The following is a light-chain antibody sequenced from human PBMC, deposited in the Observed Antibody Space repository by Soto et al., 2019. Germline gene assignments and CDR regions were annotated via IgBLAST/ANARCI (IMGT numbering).Light chain of an antibody. J-gene: IGLJ1*01. Sequence: SYELTQPPSVSVAPGQTARITCGGDDIRFKSVHWYQQSPGQAPVVVVYDDSDRPSGIPERFSGSKSGKTATLTISRAEAGDEADYYCQVWDRSSEHYVFGTGTKVTVL. CDR3: QVWDRSSEHYV. V-gene: IGLV3-21*02. CDR2: DDS. CDR1: DIRFKS.